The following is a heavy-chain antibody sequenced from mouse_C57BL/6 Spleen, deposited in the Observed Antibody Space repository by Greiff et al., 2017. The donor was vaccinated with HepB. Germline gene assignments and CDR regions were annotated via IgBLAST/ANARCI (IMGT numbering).Heavy chain of an antibody. CDR2: IHPNSGST. J-gene: IGHJ2*01. D-gene: IGHD1-1*01. Sequence: QVQLQQPGAELVKPGASVKLSCKASGYTFTSYWMHRVKQRPGQGLEWIGMIHPNSGSTNYNEKFKSKATLTVDKSSSTAYMQLSSLTSEDSAVYYCARITTVVANDYWGQGTTLTVSS. CDR3: ARITTVVANDY. CDR1: GYTFTSYW. V-gene: IGHV1-64*01.